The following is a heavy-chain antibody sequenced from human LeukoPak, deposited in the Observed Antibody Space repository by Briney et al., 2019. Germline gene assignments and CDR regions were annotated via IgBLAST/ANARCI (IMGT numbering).Heavy chain of an antibody. D-gene: IGHD3-3*01. CDR1: GGSISSHY. J-gene: IGHJ6*03. V-gene: IGHV4-59*11. CDR2: IYYSGST. CDR3: ARTVTYYDFWSGYPGLGYYYYYMDV. Sequence: SETLSLTCTVSGGSISSHYWSWIRQPPGKGLEWIGYIYYSGSTNYNPSLKSRVTISVDASKNQFSLKLSSVTAADTAVYYCARTVTYYDFWSGYPGLGYYYYYMDVWGKGTTVTVSS.